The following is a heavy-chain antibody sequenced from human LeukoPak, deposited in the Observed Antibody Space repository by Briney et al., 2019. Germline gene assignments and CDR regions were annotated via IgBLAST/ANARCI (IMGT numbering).Heavy chain of an antibody. CDR2: IIPIFGTA. Sequence: SSVTVSRKSSVGTFISYAFNWVRQPPGPGQEWEGGIIPIFGTANYAQKFQSRFTITADESSSTACMELSSLRSEDTAVYCCASPYYDSSGYYWYFDLWGRGTLVTVSS. D-gene: IGHD3-22*01. CDR3: ASPYYDSSGYYWYFDL. J-gene: IGHJ2*01. CDR1: VGTFISYA. V-gene: IGHV1-69*13.